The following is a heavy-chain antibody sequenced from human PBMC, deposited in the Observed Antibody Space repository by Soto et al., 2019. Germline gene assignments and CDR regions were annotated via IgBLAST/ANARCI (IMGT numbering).Heavy chain of an antibody. CDR2: IVVGSGNT. J-gene: IGHJ3*02. CDR3: AATPRYCSGGSCYPGGDAFDI. CDR1: GFTFTSSA. D-gene: IGHD2-15*01. V-gene: IGHV1-58*01. Sequence: ASVKVSCKASGFTFTSSAVQWVRQARGQRLEWIGWIVVGSGNTNYAQKFQERVTITRDMSTSTAYMELSSLRSEDTAVYYCAATPRYCSGGSCYPGGDAFDIWGQGTMVTVSS.